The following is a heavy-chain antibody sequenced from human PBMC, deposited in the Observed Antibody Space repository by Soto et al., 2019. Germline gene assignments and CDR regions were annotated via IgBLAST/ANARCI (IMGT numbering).Heavy chain of an antibody. D-gene: IGHD2-8*02. V-gene: IGHV3-21*01. CDR2: ISSSSSYI. Sequence: PGGSLRLSCAASGFTFSSYSMNWVRQAPGKGLEWVSSISSSSSYIYYADSVKGRFTISRDNAKNSLYLQMNSLRAEETAVYYCARCGTGWWQYYYYGMEVWGKGTKVTVSS. CDR1: GFTFSSYS. CDR3: ARCGTGWWQYYYYGMEV. J-gene: IGHJ6*04.